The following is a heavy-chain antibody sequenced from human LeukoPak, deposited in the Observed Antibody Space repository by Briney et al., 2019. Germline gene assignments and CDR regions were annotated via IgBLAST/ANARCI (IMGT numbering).Heavy chain of an antibody. CDR3: ARGRTWAKRSIAARRSLNYYFDY. D-gene: IGHD6-6*01. J-gene: IGHJ4*02. CDR2: INHSGST. CDR1: GGSFSGYY. Sequence: PSETLSLTCAVYGGSFSGYYWSWIRQPPGKGLEWIGEINHSGSTNYNPSLKSRVTISVDTSKNQFSLKLSSATAADTAVYYCARGRTWAKRSIAARRSLNYYFDYWGQGTLVTVSS. V-gene: IGHV4-34*01.